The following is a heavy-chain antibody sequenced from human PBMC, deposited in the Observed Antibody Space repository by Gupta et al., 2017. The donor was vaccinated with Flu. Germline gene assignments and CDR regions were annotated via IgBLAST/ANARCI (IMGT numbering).Heavy chain of an antibody. CDR3: ARATQWELHGYAFDI. V-gene: IGHV3-74*01. D-gene: IGHD1-26*01. CDR1: GFPFSSYW. CDR2: INSDGSST. J-gene: IGHJ3*02. Sequence: EVQLVESGGGLVQPGGSLRLSCAASGFPFSSYWMHWVRQAPGKGLVWVSRINSDGSSTSYADSVKGRFTISRDNAKNTLYLQMNSRRAEDTAVYYWARATQWELHGYAFDIWGQGTMVTVAS.